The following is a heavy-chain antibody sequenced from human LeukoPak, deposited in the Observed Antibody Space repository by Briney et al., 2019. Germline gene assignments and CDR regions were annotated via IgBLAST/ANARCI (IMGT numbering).Heavy chain of an antibody. D-gene: IGHD3-10*01. V-gene: IGHV3-23*01. Sequence: GGSLRLSCGTSGFTFRSYAMSWARQAPGKGLDWVSGISGTGGSTYYADSVKGRFPISRDNSKNTLYLQMNSLRVEDTAVYYCAKDSTDLLWFGELSIGGMDVWGQGTTVTVSS. CDR1: GFTFRSYA. CDR3: AKDSTDLLWFGELSIGGMDV. CDR2: ISGTGGST. J-gene: IGHJ6*02.